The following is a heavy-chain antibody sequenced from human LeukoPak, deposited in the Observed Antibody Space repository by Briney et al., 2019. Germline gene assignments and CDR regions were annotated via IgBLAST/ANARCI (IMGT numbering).Heavy chain of an antibody. CDR2: AYCSGSS. J-gene: IGHJ5*02. CDR1: GGSISSSSFC. D-gene: IGHD2-2*01. CDR3: ARHLDIVVVPAAKRWFDP. Sequence: SETLSLTCTVSGGSISSSSFCWGWIRQPPGKGLEWIGSAYCSGSSYYNPSLKSRVTISVDTPKNQFSLRLYSVTAADTAVYYCARHLDIVVVPAAKRWFDPWGQGTLVTVSS. V-gene: IGHV4-39*01.